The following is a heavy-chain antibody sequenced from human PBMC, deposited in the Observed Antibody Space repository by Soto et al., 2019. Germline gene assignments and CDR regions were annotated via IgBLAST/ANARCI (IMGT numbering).Heavy chain of an antibody. V-gene: IGHV3-23*01. CDR3: KRDVVASSPPGADY. J-gene: IGHJ4*02. Sequence: EVQLLASGGALVRPGGSLGLSWAGSGFMFSNNPMSWFRQAPGKGPEWVAAIKAAGGDTYYADSVKGRFTISRDNFNDMLYLQMNSLTVEDTAMYYCKRDVVASSPPGADYWGQGTLVTVSS. CDR2: IKAAGGDT. D-gene: IGHD5-12*01. CDR1: GFMFSNNP.